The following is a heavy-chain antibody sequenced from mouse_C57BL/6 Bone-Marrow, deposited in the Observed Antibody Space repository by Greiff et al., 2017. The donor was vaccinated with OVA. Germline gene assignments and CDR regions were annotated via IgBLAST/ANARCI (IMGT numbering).Heavy chain of an antibody. D-gene: IGHD1-1*01. Sequence: EVKLVESGGGLVKPGGSLKLSCAASGFTFSDSGMHWVRQAPEKGLEWVAYISSGSSTIYYADTVKGRFTISRDNAKNTLFLQMTSLRSEDTAMYYCARDYYGSSYYFDYWGQGTTLTVSS. CDR2: ISSGSSTI. V-gene: IGHV5-17*01. CDR1: GFTFSDSG. J-gene: IGHJ2*01. CDR3: ARDYYGSSYYFDY.